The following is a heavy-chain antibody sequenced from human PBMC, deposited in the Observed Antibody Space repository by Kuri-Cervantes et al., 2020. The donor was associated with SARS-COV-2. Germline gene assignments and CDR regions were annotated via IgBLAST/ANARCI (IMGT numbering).Heavy chain of an antibody. CDR2: ISYDGSNK. CDR1: GFTFSSYG. D-gene: IGHD4-11*01. V-gene: IGHV3-30*18. J-gene: IGHJ3*02. CDR3: AKPFHDYSDYGGAFDI. Sequence: GESLKISCAASGFTFSSYGMHWVRQAPGKGLEWVALISYDGSNKFYGDSVKGRFTVSRDDSKSTVYLQMNSLRTEDTALYFCAKPFHDYSDYGGAFDIWGRGTVVTVSS.